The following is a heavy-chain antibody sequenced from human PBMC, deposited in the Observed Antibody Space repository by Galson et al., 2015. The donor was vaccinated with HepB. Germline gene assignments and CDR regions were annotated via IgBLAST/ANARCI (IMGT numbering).Heavy chain of an antibody. CDR1: GGSISSYY. D-gene: IGHD5-18*01. V-gene: IGHV4-59*12. CDR3: ARGRGEKRYSYGYYYYMDV. J-gene: IGHJ6*03. CDR2: IYYSGST. Sequence: SETLSLTCTVSGGSISSYYWSWIRQPPGKGLEWIGYIYYSGSTNYNPSLKSRVTISVDTSKNQFSLKLSSVTAADTAVYYCARGRGEKRYSYGYYYYMDVWGKGTTVTVSS.